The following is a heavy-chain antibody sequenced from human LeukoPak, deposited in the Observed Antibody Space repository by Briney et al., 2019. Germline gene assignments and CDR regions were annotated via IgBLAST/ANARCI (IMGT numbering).Heavy chain of an antibody. J-gene: IGHJ4*02. CDR2: IWYDGSNK. CDR1: GFTFSSYG. CDR3: ARGEYYYGSGSPSTFDY. D-gene: IGHD3-10*01. Sequence: GGSLRLSCAASGFTFSSYGMHWVRQAPGKGLEWVAVIWYDGSNKYYADSVKGRFTISGDNSKNTLYLQMNSLRDEDTAVYYGARGEYYYGSGSPSTFDYWGQGTLVTVSS. V-gene: IGHV3-33*01.